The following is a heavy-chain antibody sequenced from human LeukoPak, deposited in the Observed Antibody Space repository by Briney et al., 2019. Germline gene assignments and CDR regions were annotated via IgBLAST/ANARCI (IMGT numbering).Heavy chain of an antibody. CDR3: AKNCSSTSCYHY. Sequence: GGSLRLSCAASGFTFGDYAMTWVRQAPGKGLEWVSGISGNGGTIVYADSVKGRFTISRDNAKKSVYLQMNSLRAEDTALSYCAKNCSSTSCYHYWGQGTLVTVSS. J-gene: IGHJ4*02. CDR2: ISGNGGTI. V-gene: IGHV3-9*01. D-gene: IGHD2-2*01. CDR1: GFTFGDYA.